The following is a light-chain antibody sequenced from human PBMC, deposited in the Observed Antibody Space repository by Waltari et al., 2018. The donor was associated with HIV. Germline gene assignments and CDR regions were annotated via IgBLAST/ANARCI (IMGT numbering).Light chain of an antibody. CDR3: QQYSNSGPIT. CDR1: QSVGSN. J-gene: IGKJ1*01. CDR2: GAS. V-gene: IGKV3-15*01. Sequence: EIVMTQSPATLSVSPGERVTLSCRASQSVGSNLAWYQQRPGQAPRLLIYGASTRATGIPARFRGSGSGTEFTLTISSLQSEDFAVYYCQQYSNSGPITFGQGTKVEIK.